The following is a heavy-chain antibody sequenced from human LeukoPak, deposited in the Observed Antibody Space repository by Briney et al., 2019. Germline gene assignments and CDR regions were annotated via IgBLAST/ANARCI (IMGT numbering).Heavy chain of an antibody. CDR2: INAGNGNT. J-gene: IGHJ6*02. CDR3: ARGLTVQYQDYGMDV. V-gene: IGHV1-3*01. D-gene: IGHD2-2*01. Sequence: RASVKVSCKASGYTFTSYAMHWVRQAPGQRLEWMGWINAGNGNTKYSQKFQGRVTITRDTSASTAYMELRSLRSDDTAVYYCARGLTVQYQDYGMDVWGQGTTVTVSS. CDR1: GYTFTSYA.